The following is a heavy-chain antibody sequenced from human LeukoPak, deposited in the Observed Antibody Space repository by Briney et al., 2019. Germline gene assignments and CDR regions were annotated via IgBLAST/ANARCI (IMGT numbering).Heavy chain of an antibody. Sequence: GGSLRLSCAASGFTFSSYGMSWVRQAPGKGLEWVSAISGSGGSTYYADSVKGRFTISRDNSKNTLYLQMNSLRAEDTALYYCAKDTLRGYSSSWYDFYYYMDVWGKGTTVTVSS. J-gene: IGHJ6*03. CDR2: ISGSGGST. CDR1: GFTFSSYG. CDR3: AKDTLRGYSSSWYDFYYYMDV. V-gene: IGHV3-23*01. D-gene: IGHD6-13*01.